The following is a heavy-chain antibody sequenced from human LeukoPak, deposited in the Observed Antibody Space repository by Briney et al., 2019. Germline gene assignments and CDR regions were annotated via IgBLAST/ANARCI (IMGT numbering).Heavy chain of an antibody. Sequence: GRSLRLSCAASGFTFSSYAMHWVRQAPGKGREWVAVISYDGSNKYYADSVKGRFTISRDNSKNTLYLQMNSLRAEDTAVYYCARVRGDTATYYYYYGMDVWGQGTTVTVSS. CDR1: GFTFSSYA. CDR3: ARVRGDTATYYYYYGMDV. J-gene: IGHJ6*02. CDR2: ISYDGSNK. V-gene: IGHV3-30-3*01. D-gene: IGHD5-18*01.